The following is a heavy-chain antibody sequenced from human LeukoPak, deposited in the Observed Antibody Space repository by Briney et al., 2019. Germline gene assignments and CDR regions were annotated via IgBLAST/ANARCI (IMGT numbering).Heavy chain of an antibody. V-gene: IGHV4-59*08. CDR2: IYYSGST. J-gene: IGHJ4*02. Sequence: PSETLSLTCTVSGGSITPYYWSWLRQSPGKGLEWIAYIYYSGSTNYNPSLKSRVTISVDTSKNHFSLKLSSVTAADTAVYYCARHRTSFFDFWGQGTLVTVSS. CDR3: ARHRTSFFDF. CDR1: GGSITPYY. D-gene: IGHD3-16*01.